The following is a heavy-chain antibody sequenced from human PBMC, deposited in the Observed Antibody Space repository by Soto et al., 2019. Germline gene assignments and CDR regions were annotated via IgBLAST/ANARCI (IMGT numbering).Heavy chain of an antibody. D-gene: IGHD2-21*02. J-gene: IGHJ4*02. Sequence: PSETLSLTCTVSGGSISSSSYYWGWIRQPPGKGLEWIGSIYYSGSTYYNPSLKSRVTISVDTSKNQFSLKLSSVTAADTAVYYCARHTGHCGGDCYSPYYFDYWGQGTLVTVSS. CDR3: ARHTGHCGGDCYSPYYFDY. CDR1: GGSISSSSYY. V-gene: IGHV4-39*01. CDR2: IYYSGST.